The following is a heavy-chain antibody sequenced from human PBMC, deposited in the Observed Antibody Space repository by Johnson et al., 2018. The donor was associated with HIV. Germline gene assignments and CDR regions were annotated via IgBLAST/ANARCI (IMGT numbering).Heavy chain of an antibody. J-gene: IGHJ3*02. D-gene: IGHD3-22*01. CDR1: GFTFSAYG. Sequence: QVQLVESGGGVVQPGRSLRLSCAASGFTFSAYGIHWVRQAPGKGLEWVTFISYDGNNKYYADSVKGRFTISRDNSKNTVYLQMKGLRAEDTAVYFCAKDPSVYVTMIVVSRGAFDIWGQGTMVSVSS. V-gene: IGHV3-30*18. CDR3: AKDPSVYVTMIVVSRGAFDI. CDR2: ISYDGNNK.